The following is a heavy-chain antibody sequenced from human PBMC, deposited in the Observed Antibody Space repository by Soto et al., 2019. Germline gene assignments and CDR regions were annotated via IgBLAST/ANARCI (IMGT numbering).Heavy chain of an antibody. Sequence: QVQLVQSGAEVKKPGSSVKVSCKASGGTFSSYAISWVRQAPGQGLEWMGGIIPIFGTANYAQKFQGRVSITADESTSTAYMELRSLRSEDTAVYYCGRRAAAGTPYYGMDVWGQGTTVTVSS. J-gene: IGHJ6*02. CDR1: GGTFSSYA. D-gene: IGHD6-13*01. CDR3: GRRAAAGTPYYGMDV. CDR2: IIPIFGTA. V-gene: IGHV1-69*01.